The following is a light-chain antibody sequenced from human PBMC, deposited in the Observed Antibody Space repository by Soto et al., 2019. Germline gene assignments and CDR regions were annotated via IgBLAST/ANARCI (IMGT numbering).Light chain of an antibody. CDR1: QSVSSSY. CDR3: QQYGSSTAT. Sequence: EIVLTQSPGTLSLSPGERATLSCRASQSVSSSYLAWYQQKPGQAPRLLIYGASSRATVIPDRFSGSGSGTDFTLTISRLEPEDIAVYYYQQYGSSTATFGQGTKVYIK. J-gene: IGKJ1*01. CDR2: GAS. V-gene: IGKV3-20*01.